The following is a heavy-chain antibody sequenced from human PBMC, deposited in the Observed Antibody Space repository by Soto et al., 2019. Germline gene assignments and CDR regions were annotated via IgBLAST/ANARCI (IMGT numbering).Heavy chain of an antibody. D-gene: IGHD1-1*01. CDR3: ARRWNDLGGHDAFDS. J-gene: IGHJ3*02. CDR1: GYSFTSYW. Sequence: GESLKISCKGSGYSFTSYWIGWVRQMPGKGLEWMGIIYPGDSDTRYSPSFQGQVTISADKSISTAYLQWSSLKASDTAMYYCARRWNDLGGHDAFDSWGQGTMVTVSS. CDR2: IYPGDSDT. V-gene: IGHV5-51*01.